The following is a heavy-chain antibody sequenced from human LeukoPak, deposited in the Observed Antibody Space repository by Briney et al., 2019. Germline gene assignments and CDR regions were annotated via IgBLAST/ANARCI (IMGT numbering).Heavy chain of an antibody. V-gene: IGHV4-61*02. Sequence: SETLSLTCTVSGGSISSGDYYWSWLRQPAGKGLEWIGRIYTSGSTNYNPSLKSRVTMSVDTSKNQFSLKLSSVTAADTAVYYCARGITIFGVVSVRGYYYMDVWGKGTTVTVSS. CDR3: ARGITIFGVVSVRGYYYMDV. J-gene: IGHJ6*03. CDR1: GGSISSGDYY. CDR2: IYTSGST. D-gene: IGHD3-3*01.